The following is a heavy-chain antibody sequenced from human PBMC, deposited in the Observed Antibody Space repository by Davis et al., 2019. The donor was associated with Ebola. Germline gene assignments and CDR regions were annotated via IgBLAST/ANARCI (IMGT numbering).Heavy chain of an antibody. J-gene: IGHJ4*02. CDR3: AEGGTNNFLGAN. CDR2: IRGSGVST. V-gene: IGHV3-23*01. D-gene: IGHD2-8*01. Sequence: PGGSLRLSCAASGFTFSSYAMSWVRQAPGKGLEWVSGIRGSGVSTYYADSVKGRFSISRDDSKNTLYLQMDSLRAEDTAVFYCAEGGTNNFLGANWGQGTLVTVSS. CDR1: GFTFSSYA.